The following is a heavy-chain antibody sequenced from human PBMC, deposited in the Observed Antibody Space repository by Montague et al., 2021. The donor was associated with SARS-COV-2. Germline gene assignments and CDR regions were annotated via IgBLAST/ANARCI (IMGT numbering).Heavy chain of an antibody. J-gene: IGHJ6*02. D-gene: IGHD3-10*01. CDR1: IGSISSYY. CDR2: IYYSGST. CDR3: ARSVFSESRREGLWGVSSVGSFSMDV. Sequence: SETLSLTCTVSIGSISSYYWSWIRQPPGKGLEWIGNIYYSGSTNYNPSLKSRVTISVDTSKNQFSLKLSSVTAADTAVYYCARSVFSESRREGLWGVSSVGSFSMDVRGQGTTVTVSS. V-gene: IGHV4-59*01.